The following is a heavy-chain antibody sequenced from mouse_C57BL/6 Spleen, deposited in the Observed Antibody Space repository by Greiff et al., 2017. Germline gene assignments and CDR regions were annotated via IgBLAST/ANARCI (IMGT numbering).Heavy chain of an antibody. CDR3: ASREPYDYDGAWFAD. CDR1: GYSFTDYN. Sequence: VQLLQSGPELVKPGASVKISCTASGYSFTDYNMTWVKQSNGKSLEWIGVINPNYGTTSYNQKFKGQATLTVDQSSSTAYMQLNSLTSEDSAVYYCASREPYDYDGAWFADWGKGTLVTVSA. CDR2: INPNYGTT. D-gene: IGHD2-4*01. V-gene: IGHV1-39*01. J-gene: IGHJ3*01.